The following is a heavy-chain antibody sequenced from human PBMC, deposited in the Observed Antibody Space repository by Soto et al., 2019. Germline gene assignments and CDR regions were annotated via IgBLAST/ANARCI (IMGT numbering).Heavy chain of an antibody. CDR3: AREVYYGSGSRNWFDP. V-gene: IGHV3-48*01. CDR2: ISSSSSTI. D-gene: IGHD3-10*01. CDR1: GFTFSSYA. J-gene: IGHJ5*02. Sequence: GGSLRLSCAASGFTFSSYAMSWVRQAPGKGLEWVSYISSSSSTIYYADSVKGRFTISRDNAKNSLYLQMNSLRAEDTAVYYCAREVYYGSGSRNWFDPWGQGTLVTVSS.